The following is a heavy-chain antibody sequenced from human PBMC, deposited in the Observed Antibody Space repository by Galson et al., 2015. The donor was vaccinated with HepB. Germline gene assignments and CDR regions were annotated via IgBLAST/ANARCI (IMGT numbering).Heavy chain of an antibody. J-gene: IGHJ4*02. CDR3: ARVKDGYNPDY. V-gene: IGHV3-33*01. Sequence: SLRLSCAASGFTFSTYGMHWVRQAPGKGLEWVAVIWYDGVNKYYGDSVKGRFTISRDNSKNTLSLQMNSLRAEDTAVYYCARVKDGYNPDYWGQGTLVTVSS. CDR2: IWYDGVNK. CDR1: GFTFSTYG. D-gene: IGHD5-24*01.